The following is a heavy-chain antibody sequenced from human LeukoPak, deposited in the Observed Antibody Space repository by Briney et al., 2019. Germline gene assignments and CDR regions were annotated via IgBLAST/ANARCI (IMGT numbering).Heavy chain of an antibody. CDR1: GGSISSYY. V-gene: IGHV4-4*07. CDR2: IYTRGST. D-gene: IGHD2-2*01. J-gene: IGHJ6*02. CDR3: AREVVPAAGRYYYYYGMDV. Sequence: PSETLSLTCTVSGGSISSYYWGWIRQPAGKGLEWIGRIYTRGSTNYNPSLKSRVTMSVDTSKNQFSLKLSSVTAADTAVYYCAREVVPAAGRYYYYYGMDVWGQGTTVTVSS.